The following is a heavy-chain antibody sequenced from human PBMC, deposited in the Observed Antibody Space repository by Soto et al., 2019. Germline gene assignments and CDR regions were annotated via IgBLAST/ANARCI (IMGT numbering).Heavy chain of an antibody. J-gene: IGHJ6*02. CDR3: AKGVEITIFGVVITPRCYYGMDV. V-gene: IGHV3-23*01. CDR1: GFTFSSYA. Sequence: GGSLRLSCAASGFTFSSYAMSWVRQAPGKGLEWVSAISGSGGSTYYADSVKGRFTISRDNSKNTLYLQMNSLRAEDTAVYYCAKGVEITIFGVVITPRCYYGMDVWGQGTTVTVSS. CDR2: ISGSGGST. D-gene: IGHD3-3*01.